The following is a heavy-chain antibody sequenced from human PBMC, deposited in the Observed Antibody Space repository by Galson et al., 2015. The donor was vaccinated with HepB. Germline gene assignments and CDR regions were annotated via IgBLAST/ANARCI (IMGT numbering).Heavy chain of an antibody. V-gene: IGHV2-5*02. CDR1: GFSLRANGMG. J-gene: IGHJ4*02. Sequence: PALVKPTQTLTLTCTFSGFSLRANGMGVGWIRQPPGKALEWLAVIYWDDDKRYSPSLNSRLFITKDTSKNQVVLRMTNMDPVDTATYYCAHRPVAGSYFDYRGPGTLVTVSS. D-gene: IGHD6-19*01. CDR2: IYWDDDK. CDR3: AHRPVAGSYFDY.